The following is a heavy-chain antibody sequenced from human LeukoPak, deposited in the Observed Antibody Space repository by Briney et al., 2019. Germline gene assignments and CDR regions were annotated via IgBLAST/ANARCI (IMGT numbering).Heavy chain of an antibody. D-gene: IGHD6-13*01. CDR2: ISSSRSYI. V-gene: IGHV3-21*01. J-gene: IGHJ4*02. CDR1: GFTFSSYS. CDR3: ARFIAAPYYFDY. Sequence: PGVSLRLSCAASGFTFSSYSMNWVRQAPGKGLEWVSFISSSRSYIYYADSVKGRFTISRDNAKNSLYLQMNSLRAEDTAVYYCARFIAAPYYFDYWGRGTLVTVSS.